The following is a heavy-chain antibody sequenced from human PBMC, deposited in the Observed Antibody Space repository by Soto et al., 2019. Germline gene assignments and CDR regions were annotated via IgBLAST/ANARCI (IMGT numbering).Heavy chain of an antibody. Sequence: SETLSLTCTVSGGSISTSNYCWAWVRQAPGKGLEWIANISYRGDTYYHPSLRSRLTVSVDTSKNQFSLRLTSLTAADTAMYFCASLQVPGNFDYWGQGTLVTVSS. CDR1: GGSISTSNYC. CDR2: ISYRGDT. D-gene: IGHD6-13*01. J-gene: IGHJ4*02. CDR3: ASLQVPGNFDY. V-gene: IGHV4-39*01.